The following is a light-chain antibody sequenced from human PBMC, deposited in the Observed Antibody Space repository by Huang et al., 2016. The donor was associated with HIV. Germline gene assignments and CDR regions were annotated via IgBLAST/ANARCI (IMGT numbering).Light chain of an antibody. Sequence: EIVMTQSPATLSLSPGERATLSCRAILRIGTNLASYQQNPGQAPRRLIYGGSTRASGSPDRFSGSGAGTEFTLTIYSLQAEDFAVYYCQQYQVWPPATFGQGTRVEIK. CDR3: QQYQVWPPAT. J-gene: IGKJ1*01. V-gene: IGKV3-15*01. CDR2: GGS. CDR1: LRIGTN.